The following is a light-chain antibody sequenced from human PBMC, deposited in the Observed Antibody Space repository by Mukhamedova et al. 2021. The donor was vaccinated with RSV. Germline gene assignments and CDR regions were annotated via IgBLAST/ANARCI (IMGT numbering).Light chain of an antibody. CDR3: SSYTTTSHVV. V-gene: IGLV2-14*03. Sequence: YDYVSWYRQHPGRAPHLMIYDVSNRPAGVSFRFSGSKSGNTASLTISDIQPEDEADYYCSSYTTTSHVVFGGGTKVTVL. CDR1: YDY. J-gene: IGLJ3*02. CDR2: DVS.